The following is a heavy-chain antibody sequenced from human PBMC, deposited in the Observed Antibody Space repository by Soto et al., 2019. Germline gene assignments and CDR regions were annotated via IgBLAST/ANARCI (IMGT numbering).Heavy chain of an antibody. CDR1: GYTFTSYD. Sequence: ASVKVSCKASGYTFTSYDINWVRQATGQGLEWMGWMNPNSGNTGYAQKFQGRVTMTRNTSISTAYMELSSLRSEDTAVYYCARDYYEFWSGPRQLHDAFDIWGQGTMVTVSS. D-gene: IGHD3-3*01. CDR3: ARDYYEFWSGPRQLHDAFDI. CDR2: MNPNSGNT. V-gene: IGHV1-8*01. J-gene: IGHJ3*02.